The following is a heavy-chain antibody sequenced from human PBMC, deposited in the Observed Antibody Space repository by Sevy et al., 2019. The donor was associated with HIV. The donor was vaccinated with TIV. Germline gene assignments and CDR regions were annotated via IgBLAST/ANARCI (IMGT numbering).Heavy chain of an antibody. CDR2: IGGRAGGYER. D-gene: IGHD2-15*01. V-gene: IGHV3-73*01. J-gene: IGHJ5*02. CDR3: TRQGVIAELDL. CDR1: GFNFNIAA. Sequence: GGSLRLSCAASGFNFNIAAIHWVRQAPGRGLEWVVRIGGRAGGYERGYSASVRGRFPISRDDSRTTAYLQMNSLKPEDTAVYSCTRQGVIAELDLWGQGTLVTVSS.